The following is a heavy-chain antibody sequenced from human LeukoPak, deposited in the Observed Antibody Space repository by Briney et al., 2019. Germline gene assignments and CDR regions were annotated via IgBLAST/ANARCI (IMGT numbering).Heavy chain of an antibody. CDR1: GFTFSSYW. V-gene: IGHV3-7*01. D-gene: IGHD6-13*01. CDR2: IKQDGSEK. J-gene: IGHJ4*02. Sequence: GGSLRLSCAASGFTFSSYWMSWVRQAPGKGLEWVANIKQDGSEKYYVDSVKGRFTIPRDNAKNSLYLQMNSLRAEDTAVYYCARELGIGIGYSSSSGTFDYWGQGTLVTVSS. CDR3: ARELGIGIGYSSSSGTFDY.